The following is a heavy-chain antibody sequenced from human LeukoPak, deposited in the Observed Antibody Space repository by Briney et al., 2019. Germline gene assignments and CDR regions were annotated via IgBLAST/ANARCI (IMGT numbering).Heavy chain of an antibody. CDR2: ISGSGGST. D-gene: IGHD4-23*01. CDR3: ARAEGYGGELDS. CDR1: GFTLSSYA. J-gene: IGHJ4*02. V-gene: IGHV3-23*01. Sequence: GGSLRLSCAASGFTLSSYAMSWVRQAPGKGLEWVSAISGSGGSTYYADSVKGRFTISRENSKNRLYLQMNSLRAEDTAVYYCARAEGYGGELDSWGQGTLVTVSS.